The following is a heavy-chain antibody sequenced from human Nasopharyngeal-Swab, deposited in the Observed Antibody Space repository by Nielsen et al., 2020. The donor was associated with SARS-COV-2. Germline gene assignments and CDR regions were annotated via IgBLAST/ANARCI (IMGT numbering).Heavy chain of an antibody. D-gene: IGHD6-13*01. CDR2: ISYDGSNK. V-gene: IGHV3-30*04. J-gene: IGHJ6*02. CDR1: RFTFTSRTFA. Sequence: GGSLRLSCAVSRFTFTSRTFAMLWVRQTPDKGLEWVSTISYDGSNKYYGDSVKCRFTISRDSSRNTLYLQMNNLRPEDTAIYYCARDSRQELVAYYFGMDVWGQGTTVIVSS. CDR3: ARDSRQELVAYYFGMDV.